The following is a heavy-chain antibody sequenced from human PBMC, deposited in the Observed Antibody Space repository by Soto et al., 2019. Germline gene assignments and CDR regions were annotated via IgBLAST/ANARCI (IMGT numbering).Heavy chain of an antibody. CDR3: ATQEVGGSYVYTFDP. V-gene: IGHV4-39*01. CDR2: IYYSGST. Sequence: SETLSLTCTVSGGSITSSSYYWGWIRQPPGKGLEWIGSIYYSGSTYYNPSLKGRVTISVDTSKNQFSLKLSSVTAADTAVYYCATQEVGGSYVYTFDPWGQGTLVTVSS. D-gene: IGHD1-26*01. J-gene: IGHJ5*02. CDR1: GGSITSSSYY.